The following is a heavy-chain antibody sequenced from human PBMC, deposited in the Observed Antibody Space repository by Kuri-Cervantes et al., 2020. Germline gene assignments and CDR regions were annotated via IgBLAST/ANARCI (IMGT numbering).Heavy chain of an antibody. V-gene: IGHV3-30*01. CDR1: GFTFSSYA. J-gene: IGHJ3*02. D-gene: IGHD3-3*01. CDR2: ISYDGSNK. CDR3: ARVGFWSDVDAFDI. Sequence: GGSLRLSCAASGFTFSSYAVHWVRQAPGKGLEWVAVISYDGSNKYYADSVKGRFTISRDNSKNTLYLQMNSLRAEDTAVYYCARVGFWSDVDAFDIWGQGTMVTVSS.